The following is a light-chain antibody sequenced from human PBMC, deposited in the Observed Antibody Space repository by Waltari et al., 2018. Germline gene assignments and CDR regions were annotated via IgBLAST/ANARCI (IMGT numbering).Light chain of an antibody. CDR3: AAWDDSLSAWV. Sequence: QSVLTQPPSASGTPGQRVTISCSGSSPNIGRNYVYWYQQLPGTAPKLLIYRNNQRPSGVPDRFSGSKSGTSASLAISGLRSEDEADYYCAAWDDSLSAWVFGGGTKLTVL. V-gene: IGLV1-47*01. CDR1: SPNIGRNY. J-gene: IGLJ3*02. CDR2: RNN.